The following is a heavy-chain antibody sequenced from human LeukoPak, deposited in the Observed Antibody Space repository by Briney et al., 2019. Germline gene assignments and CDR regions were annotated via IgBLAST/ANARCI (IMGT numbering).Heavy chain of an antibody. Sequence: PSETLSLTCTVSGGSVSSYYWSWIRQSPGKGLEWIGYIFYSGSTNYNPSLKSRVTISVDTSKNQFSLKLSSVTAADTAVYYCARDYPPAYGDYYYYGMDVWGQGTTVTVSS. CDR2: IFYSGST. CDR3: ARDYPPAYGDYYYYGMDV. V-gene: IGHV4-59*02. CDR1: GGSVSSYY. J-gene: IGHJ6*02. D-gene: IGHD4-17*01.